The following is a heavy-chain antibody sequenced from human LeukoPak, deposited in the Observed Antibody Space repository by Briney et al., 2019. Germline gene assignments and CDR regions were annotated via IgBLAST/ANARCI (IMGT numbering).Heavy chain of an antibody. CDR2: INHSGST. V-gene: IGHV4-34*01. J-gene: IGHJ6*02. CDR1: GVSFSGYY. CDR3: ARDPYLDIVVVPAAIYYGMDV. D-gene: IGHD2-2*03. Sequence: SETLSLTCAVYGVSFSGYYWSWIRQPPGKGLEWVGEINHSGSTNYNPSLKSRVTISVDTSKNQFSLKLSSVTAADTAVYYCARDPYLDIVVVPAAIYYGMDVWGQGTTVTVSS.